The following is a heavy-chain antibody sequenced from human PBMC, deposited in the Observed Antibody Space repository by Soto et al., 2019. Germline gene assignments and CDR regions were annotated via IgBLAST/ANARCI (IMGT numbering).Heavy chain of an antibody. CDR1: GGSINNHY. CDR3: AVDSGGNSFDY. D-gene: IGHD4-17*01. V-gene: IGHV4-4*07. CDR2: IYTSMYASGST. Sequence: PSETLSLTCTVSGGSINNHYWSWIRQPAGKGLEWIGRIYTSMYASGSTNYNPSLKSRVIMSVDTSKNQFSLELSSVTAADTAVYYCAVDSGGNSFDYWGQGALVTVSS. J-gene: IGHJ4*02.